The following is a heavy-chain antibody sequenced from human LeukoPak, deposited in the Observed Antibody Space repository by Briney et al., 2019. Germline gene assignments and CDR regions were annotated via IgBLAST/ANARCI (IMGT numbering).Heavy chain of an antibody. CDR3: ARAGGSTVSHSDY. V-gene: IGHV3-21*01. CDR1: GFTFSSYS. CDR2: ISSSTRYI. J-gene: IGHJ4*02. D-gene: IGHD4-17*01. Sequence: GGSLRLSCAASGFTFSSYSMNWIRQAPGKGLEWVSSISSSTRYIYYADSVKGRFTISKDNAKNSLYLQMNSLRAEDTAVYYCARAGGSTVSHSDYWGQGTLVTVSS.